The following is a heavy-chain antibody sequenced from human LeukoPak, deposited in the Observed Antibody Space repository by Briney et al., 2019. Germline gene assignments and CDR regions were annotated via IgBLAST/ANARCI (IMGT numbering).Heavy chain of an antibody. J-gene: IGHJ5*02. D-gene: IGHD1-26*01. CDR3: AKDLLVGATPPWFDP. CDR1: GFTFSSYA. CDR2: ISGSGGST. V-gene: IGHV3-23*01. Sequence: GGSLRLSCAASGFTFSSYAMSWVRQAPGKGLEWVSAISGSGGSTYYADSVKGRFTISRDNSKNTLYLQMDSLRAEDTAVYYCAKDLLVGATPPWFDPWGQGTLVTVSS.